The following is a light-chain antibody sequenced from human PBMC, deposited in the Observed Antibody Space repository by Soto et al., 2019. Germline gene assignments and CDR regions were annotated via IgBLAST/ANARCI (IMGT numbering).Light chain of an antibody. J-gene: IGLJ1*01. CDR2: GNS. Sequence: QSVLTQPPSVSGAPGQRVTISCTGSSSNIGAGYDVHWYQQFPGTAPKLLIYGNSNRPSGVPDRFSGSKSGTSASLAITGLQAEDEADYYGQSYDNSLSGSKVFGTGTKVTVL. V-gene: IGLV1-40*01. CDR3: QSYDNSLSGSKV. CDR1: SSNIGAGYD.